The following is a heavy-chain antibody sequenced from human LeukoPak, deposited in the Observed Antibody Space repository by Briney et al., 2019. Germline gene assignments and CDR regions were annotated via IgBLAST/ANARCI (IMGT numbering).Heavy chain of an antibody. Sequence: ASVKVSCKASGYTFTGYYMHWVRQAPGQGLEWMGWINPNSGGTNYAQKFQGRVTMTRDTSISTAYMELSRLRSDDTAVYYCARVVVVPAAMNDFDYWGQVTLVTVSS. V-gene: IGHV1-2*02. CDR2: INPNSGGT. CDR3: ARVVVVPAAMNDFDY. D-gene: IGHD2-2*01. J-gene: IGHJ4*02. CDR1: GYTFTGYY.